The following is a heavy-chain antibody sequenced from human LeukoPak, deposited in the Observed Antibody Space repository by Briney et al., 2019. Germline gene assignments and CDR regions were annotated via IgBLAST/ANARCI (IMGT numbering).Heavy chain of an antibody. CDR1: GYTFTNYG. J-gene: IGHJ4*02. D-gene: IGHD6-19*01. V-gene: IGHV1-18*01. CDR3: ARDPSLAVAGIRLFDY. Sequence: GASVKVSCKTSGYTFTNYGISWVRQAPGQGLEWMGWISGYNGSPRYAQKVQGRVTMTTDTSTNTAYMEVNSLRSDDTAIYYCARDPSLAVAGIRLFDYWGQGPLVIVSS. CDR2: ISGYNGSP.